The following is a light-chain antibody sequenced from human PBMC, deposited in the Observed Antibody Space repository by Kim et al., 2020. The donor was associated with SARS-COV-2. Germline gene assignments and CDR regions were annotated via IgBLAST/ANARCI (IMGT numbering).Light chain of an antibody. V-gene: IGLV6-57*02. CDR3: QSYDTTSRAVV. Sequence: NFMLTQPLSVSGSPGKTVTISCTGSGDKIASNYVQWYQQRPGSAPTTIIYEDDQRPSGVPDRFSASIDTSSNSVSLTISRLKPEDEADYYCQSYDTTSRAVVFGGGTQLTVL. CDR2: EDD. CDR1: GDKIASNY. J-gene: IGLJ2*01.